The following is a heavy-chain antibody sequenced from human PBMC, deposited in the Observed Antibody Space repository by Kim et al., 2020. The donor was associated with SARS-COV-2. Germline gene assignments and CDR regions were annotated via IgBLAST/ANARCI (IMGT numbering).Heavy chain of an antibody. CDR1: GFTFSSYA. V-gene: IGHV3-23*01. Sequence: GGSLRLSCAASGFTFSSYAMSWVRQAPGKGLEWVSAISGSGGSTYDADSVKGRFTISRDNSKNTLYLQMNSLRAEDTAVYYCAKRSAADYDILTGYYLYYYGMDVWGQGTTVTVSS. CDR3: AKRSAADYDILTGYYLYYYGMDV. CDR2: ISGSGGST. J-gene: IGHJ6*02. D-gene: IGHD3-9*01.